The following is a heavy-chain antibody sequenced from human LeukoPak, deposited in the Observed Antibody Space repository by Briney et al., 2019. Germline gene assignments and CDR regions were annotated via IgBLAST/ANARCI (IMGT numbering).Heavy chain of an antibody. J-gene: IGHJ1*01. D-gene: IGHD1-14*01. CDR2: IYSGGST. V-gene: IGHV3-66*01. Sequence: GGSLRLSCAASGFTVSSNYMSWVRQAPGKGLEWVSVIYSGGSTYYADSVKGRFTISRDNSMNTLYLQMNSLRAEETAVYYCARSLGPTGPSQHWGQGTLVTVSS. CDR1: GFTVSSNY. CDR3: ARSLGPTGPSQH.